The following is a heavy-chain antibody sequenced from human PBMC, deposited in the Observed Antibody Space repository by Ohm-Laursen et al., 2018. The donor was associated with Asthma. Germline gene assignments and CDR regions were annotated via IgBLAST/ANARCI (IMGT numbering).Heavy chain of an antibody. CDR1: GFTFSSSS. V-gene: IGHV3-48*02. CDR3: ARAGDYFDSSGYYLDAFDI. Sequence: SLRLSCTASGFTFSSSSMNWVRQAPGKGLEWVSYISSSVSSIFYADSVKGRFTISRDNAKNSLYLQMNSLRDEGTAVYFCARAGDYFDSSGYYLDAFDIWGQGTLVTVSS. D-gene: IGHD3-22*01. J-gene: IGHJ3*02. CDR2: ISSSVSSI.